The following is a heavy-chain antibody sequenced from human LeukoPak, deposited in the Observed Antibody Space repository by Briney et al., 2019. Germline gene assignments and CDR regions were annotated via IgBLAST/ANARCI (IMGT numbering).Heavy chain of an antibody. CDR2: IYYSGST. Sequence: SETLSLTCVVSGGSISSYYWSWIRQPPGKGLEWIAYIYYSGSTNYNPPLKSRVTISVDTSNNQFSLKLSSVTAADTAVYYCARGDMVRGIDCWGQGTLVTVSS. CDR3: ARGDMVRGIDC. CDR1: GGSISSYY. J-gene: IGHJ4*02. V-gene: IGHV4-59*01. D-gene: IGHD3-10*01.